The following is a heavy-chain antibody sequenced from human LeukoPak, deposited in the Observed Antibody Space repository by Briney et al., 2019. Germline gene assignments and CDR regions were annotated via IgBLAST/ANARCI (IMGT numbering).Heavy chain of an antibody. CDR2: IYTSGST. Sequence: SETLSLTCTVSGGSISSYYWSWIRQPAGKGLEWIGRIYTSGSTNYNPSLKSRVTMSVDTSKNQFSLKLSSVTAADTAVYYCARSRDGYKSRVAFDIWGQGTMVTVPS. CDR1: GGSISSYY. D-gene: IGHD5-24*01. J-gene: IGHJ3*02. CDR3: ARSRDGYKSRVAFDI. V-gene: IGHV4-4*07.